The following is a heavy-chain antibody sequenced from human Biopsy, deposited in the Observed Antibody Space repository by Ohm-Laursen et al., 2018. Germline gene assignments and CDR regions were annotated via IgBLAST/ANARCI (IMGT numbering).Heavy chain of an antibody. CDR1: GDSISSYY. CDR2: IYPGGST. CDR3: ASAGYNPDWNFDL. D-gene: IGHD5-24*01. Sequence: GTLSLTCTVSGDSISSYYWSWIRQPAGKGLEWIGRIYPGGSTNYNPSPKSRVTMSVNTSKKQFSLRLSSVTAADPAVYYCASAGYNPDWNFDLWGRGTRVTVSS. J-gene: IGHJ2*01. V-gene: IGHV4-4*07.